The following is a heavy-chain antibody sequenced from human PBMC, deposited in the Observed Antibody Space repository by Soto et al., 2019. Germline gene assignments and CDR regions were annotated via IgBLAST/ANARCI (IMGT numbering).Heavy chain of an antibody. Sequence: GGSLRLYCAASGFTFSTYSMNWVRQAPGKGLEWVSSISRSNTYIYYADSVTGRFTISRDNAKNLLYLQMNSLRAEDTAIYYCARAGFGEFPYYYYYNMDVWGQGTPVTVSS. D-gene: IGHD3-10*01. CDR1: GFTFSTYS. CDR3: ARAGFGEFPYYYYYNMDV. V-gene: IGHV3-21*01. J-gene: IGHJ6*02. CDR2: ISRSNTYI.